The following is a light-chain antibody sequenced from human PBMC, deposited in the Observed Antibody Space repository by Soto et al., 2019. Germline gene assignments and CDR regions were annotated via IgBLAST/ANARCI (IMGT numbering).Light chain of an antibody. Sequence: EIVLTQSQATLSLSPGERATLSCRASQSVSSSLACYQQKLGQAPRLLIYDASNRATGIPARFSGSGSGTDFTLTISSLEPEDFAVYYCQQRSNWPYTFGQGTKLEIK. CDR1: QSVSSS. V-gene: IGKV3-11*01. J-gene: IGKJ2*01. CDR3: QQRSNWPYT. CDR2: DAS.